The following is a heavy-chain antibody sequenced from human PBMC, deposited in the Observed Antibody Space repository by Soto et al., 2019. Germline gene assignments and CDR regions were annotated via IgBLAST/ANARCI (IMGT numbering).Heavy chain of an antibody. CDR3: ARRWAARQGDNWFDP. D-gene: IGHD6-6*01. J-gene: IGHJ5*02. Sequence: SETLSLTCTVSGGSISSSSYYWGWIRQPPGKGLEWIGSIYYSGSTYYNPSLKSRVTISVDTSKNQFSLKLSSVTAADTAVYYCARRWAARQGDNWFDPWGQGTLVTVSS. CDR2: IYYSGST. CDR1: GGSISSSSYY. V-gene: IGHV4-39*01.